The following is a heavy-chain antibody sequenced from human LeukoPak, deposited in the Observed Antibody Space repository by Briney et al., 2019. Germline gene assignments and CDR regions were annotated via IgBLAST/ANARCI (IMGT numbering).Heavy chain of an antibody. Sequence: ASVKVSCKASGYTLTGYYMHWVRQAPGQELEWMGWINPNSGGTNYAQKFQGRVTMTRDTSISTAYMELSRLRSDDTAVYYCARVRDSSGWYWDYWGQGTLVTVSS. V-gene: IGHV1-2*02. CDR1: GYTLTGYY. D-gene: IGHD6-19*01. J-gene: IGHJ4*02. CDR3: ARVRDSSGWYWDY. CDR2: INPNSGGT.